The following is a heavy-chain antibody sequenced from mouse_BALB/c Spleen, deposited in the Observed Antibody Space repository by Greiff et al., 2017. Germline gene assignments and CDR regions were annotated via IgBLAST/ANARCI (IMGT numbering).Heavy chain of an antibody. D-gene: IGHD2-4*01. CDR3: AMITTRAWFAY. CDR1: GYSITSDYA. J-gene: IGHJ3*01. Sequence: EVMLVESGPGLVKPSQSLSLTCTVTGYSITSDYAWNWIRQFPGNKLEWMGYISYSGSTSYNPSLKSRISITRDTSKNQFFLQLNSVTTEDTATYYCAMITTRAWFAYWGQGTLVTVSA. V-gene: IGHV3-2*02. CDR2: ISYSGST.